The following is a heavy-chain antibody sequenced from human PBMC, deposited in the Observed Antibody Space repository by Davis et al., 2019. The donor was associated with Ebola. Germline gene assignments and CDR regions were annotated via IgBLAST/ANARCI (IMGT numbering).Heavy chain of an antibody. Sequence: MPSETLSLTCTVSGGSISSYYWSWIRQPPGKGLEWIGYIYYSGSTNYNPSLKSRVTISVDTSKNQFSLKLSSVTAADTAVYYCARGTMVRGVNLAYWGQGTLVTISS. J-gene: IGHJ4*02. CDR3: ARGTMVRGVNLAY. CDR1: GGSISSYY. D-gene: IGHD3-10*01. V-gene: IGHV4-59*08. CDR2: IYYSGST.